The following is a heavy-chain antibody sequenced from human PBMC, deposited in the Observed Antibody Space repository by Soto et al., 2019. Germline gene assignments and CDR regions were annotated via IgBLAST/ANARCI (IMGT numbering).Heavy chain of an antibody. J-gene: IGHJ4*02. V-gene: IGHV3-30-3*01. D-gene: IGHD3-22*01. CDR3: ARDTVHYDSSGYYVPGALDY. Sequence: PGGSLRLSCAASGFTFSSYAMHWVRQAPGKGLEWVAVISYDGSNKYYADSVKGRFTISRDNSKNTLYLQMNSLRAEDTAVYYCARDTVHYDSSGYYVPGALDYWGQGTQVTVSS. CDR1: GFTFSSYA. CDR2: ISYDGSNK.